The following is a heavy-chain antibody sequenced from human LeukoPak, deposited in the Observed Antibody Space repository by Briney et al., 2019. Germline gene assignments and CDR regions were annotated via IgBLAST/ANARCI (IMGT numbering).Heavy chain of an antibody. Sequence: GGSLRLSCAASGFTFSSYAMHWVRQAPGKGLEWVAVISYDGSNKYYADSVKGRFTISRDNSKNTLYLQMNSLRAEDTAVYYCARVDHGSGSYPFDYWGQGTLVTVSS. V-gene: IGHV3-30*04. J-gene: IGHJ4*02. CDR3: ARVDHGSGSYPFDY. D-gene: IGHD3-10*01. CDR1: GFTFSSYA. CDR2: ISYDGSNK.